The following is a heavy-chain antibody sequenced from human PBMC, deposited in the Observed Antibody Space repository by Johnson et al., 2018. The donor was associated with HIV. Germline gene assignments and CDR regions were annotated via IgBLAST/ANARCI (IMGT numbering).Heavy chain of an antibody. V-gene: IGHV3-30-3*02. CDR3: AKCGDADAFDI. D-gene: IGHD3-10*01. Sequence: QVQLVESGGGLVKPGGSLRLSCTASGFTFSSYAMHWVRQAPGKGLAWVAVISYDGRNKYYADSVKGRFTISRDNSKNTLYLQMNSLRAEDTAVYYCAKCGDADAFDIWGQGTMVSVSS. J-gene: IGHJ3*02. CDR1: GFTFSSYA. CDR2: ISYDGRNK.